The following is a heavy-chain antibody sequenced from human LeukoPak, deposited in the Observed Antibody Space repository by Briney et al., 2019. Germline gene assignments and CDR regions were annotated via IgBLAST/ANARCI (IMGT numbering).Heavy chain of an antibody. CDR2: INPNSGGT. Sequence: GASVKVSCKASGYTFTGYYMHRVRQAPGQGLEWMGWINPNSGGTNYAQKFQGRVTMTRDTSISTAYMELSRLRSDDTAVYYCARGIGYYGSGSYGYWGQGTLVTVSS. CDR1: GYTFTGYY. V-gene: IGHV1-2*02. J-gene: IGHJ4*02. D-gene: IGHD3-10*01. CDR3: ARGIGYYGSGSYGY.